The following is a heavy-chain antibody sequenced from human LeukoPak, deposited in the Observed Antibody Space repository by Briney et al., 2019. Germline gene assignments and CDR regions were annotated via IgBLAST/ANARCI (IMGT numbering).Heavy chain of an antibody. V-gene: IGHV4-61*02. CDR1: GGSISSGNYY. CDR2: IYTSGST. J-gene: IGHJ1*01. Sequence: SQTLSLTCTVSGGSISSGNYYWSWIRQPAGKGLEWIGRIYTSGSTDYNPSLKSRVTISVDTSKNQFSLKLSSVTAADTAVYYCARAARKGTYYPEYFQHWGQGTLVTVSS. CDR3: ARAARKGTYYPEYFQH. D-gene: IGHD2-21*01.